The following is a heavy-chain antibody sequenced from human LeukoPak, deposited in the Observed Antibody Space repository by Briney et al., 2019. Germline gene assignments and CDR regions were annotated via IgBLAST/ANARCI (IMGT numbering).Heavy chain of an antibody. Sequence: ASVKVSFKASGYTFTVYYMDWVGQAPGQGREWMGWINPNSGGTNYAQKFQGRVTMTRETSSRTAYMELSRLRSDDTAVYYCARGRITGTTSYYYYMDVWGKGTTVTLSS. CDR2: INPNSGGT. CDR1: GYTFTVYY. J-gene: IGHJ6*03. D-gene: IGHD1-20*01. CDR3: ARGRITGTTSYYYYMDV. V-gene: IGHV1-2*02.